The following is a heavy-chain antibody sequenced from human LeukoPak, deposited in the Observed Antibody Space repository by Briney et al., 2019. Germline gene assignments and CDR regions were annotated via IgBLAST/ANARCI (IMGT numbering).Heavy chain of an antibody. CDR2: IRYDGSNK. CDR3: AKVGYYGSGYLDAFDI. J-gene: IGHJ3*02. CDR1: GFTFSSYG. V-gene: IGHV3-30*02. D-gene: IGHD3-10*01. Sequence: GGSLRLSCAASGFTFSSYGMHWVRQAPGKGLEWVAFIRYDGSNKYYADSVKGRFTISRDNSKNTLYLQMNSLRAEDTAVYYCAKVGYYGSGYLDAFDIWGQGTMVTVSP.